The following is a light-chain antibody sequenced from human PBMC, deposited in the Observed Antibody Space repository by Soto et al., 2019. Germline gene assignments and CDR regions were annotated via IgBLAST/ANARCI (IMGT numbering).Light chain of an antibody. CDR1: QDISNY. CDR3: QQYANLPFT. Sequence: DIQMTQSPSSLSASVRDRVTITCQASQDISNYLNWYQHKPGKAPKLLICDASNLEPGVPSRFSGSGSETNFTLYISSLQPENIATYYCQQYANLPFTFGPGTKVEIK. CDR2: DAS. V-gene: IGKV1-33*01. J-gene: IGKJ3*01.